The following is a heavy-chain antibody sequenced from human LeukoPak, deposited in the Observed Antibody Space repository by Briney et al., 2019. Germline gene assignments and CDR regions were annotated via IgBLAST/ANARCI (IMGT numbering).Heavy chain of an antibody. CDR3: ARHHPVSSDPRSSSSGWFDP. V-gene: IGHV4-39*01. CDR1: GGSISSSSYY. D-gene: IGHD6-6*01. CDR2: IYYSGST. J-gene: IGHJ5*02. Sequence: SETLSLTCTVSGGSISSSSYYWGWIRQPPGKGLEWIGSIYYSGSTYYNPSLKSRVTISVDTSKNQFSLKLSSVTAADTAVYYCARHHPVSSDPRSSSSGWFDPWGQGTLVTVSS.